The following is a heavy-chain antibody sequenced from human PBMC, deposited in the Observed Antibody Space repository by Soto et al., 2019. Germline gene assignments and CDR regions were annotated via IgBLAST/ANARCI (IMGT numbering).Heavy chain of an antibody. D-gene: IGHD4-4*01. CDR2: IIPIFGTA. J-gene: IGHJ4*02. CDR1: GGTFSSYA. Sequence: QVQLVQSGAEVKKPGSSVKVSCKASGGTFSSYAISWVRQAPGQGLEWMGGIIPIFGTANYAQKFQGRVXIXAXXSTSTAYMELSSLRSEDTAVYYCASMTTVPLPFGYWGQGTLVTVSS. V-gene: IGHV1-69*12. CDR3: ASMTTVPLPFGY.